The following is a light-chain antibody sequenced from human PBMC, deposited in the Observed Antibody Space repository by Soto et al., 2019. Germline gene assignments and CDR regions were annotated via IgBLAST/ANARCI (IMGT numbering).Light chain of an antibody. J-gene: IGLJ3*02. CDR2: DVS. CDR1: SSDVGGYNY. V-gene: IGLV2-11*01. CDR3: CSSAGTYTSV. Sequence: QSVLTQPRSVSGSPGQSVTISCTGTSSDVGGYNYVSWYQQHPGKAPKLIIYDVSKRPSGVPDRFSGSKSGNTASLTISGLQAEDEAEYYCCSSAGTYTSVFGGGTKLTFL.